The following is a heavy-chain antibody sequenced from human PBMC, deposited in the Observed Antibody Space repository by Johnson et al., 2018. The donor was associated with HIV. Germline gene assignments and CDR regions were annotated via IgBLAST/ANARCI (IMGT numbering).Heavy chain of an antibody. CDR1: GFIFSDYY. J-gene: IGHJ3*02. V-gene: IGHV3-64*01. CDR3: ARDEPTDDAFDI. CDR2: ISSNGGST. Sequence: VQLVESGGGLVKPGGSLRLSCAASGFIFSDYYMSWVRQAPGKGLEWVSAISSNGGSTYYANSVKGRFTISRDNSKNTLYLQMGSLRAEDMAVYYCARDEPTDDAFDIWGQGTMVTVSS.